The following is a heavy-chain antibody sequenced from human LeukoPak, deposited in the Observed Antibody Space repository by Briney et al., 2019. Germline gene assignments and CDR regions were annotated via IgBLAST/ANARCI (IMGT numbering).Heavy chain of an antibody. Sequence: PGGSLRLSCAASGFTFSSYSMNWVRQAPGKGLEWVSYISSSSSTLYYADSVKGRFTISRDNSKNTLYLQMNSLRAEDTAVYYCAKMAVVVIRGGNWFDPWGQGTLVTVSS. CDR2: ISSSSSTL. D-gene: IGHD3-22*01. J-gene: IGHJ5*02. V-gene: IGHV3-48*01. CDR3: AKMAVVVIRGGNWFDP. CDR1: GFTFSSYS.